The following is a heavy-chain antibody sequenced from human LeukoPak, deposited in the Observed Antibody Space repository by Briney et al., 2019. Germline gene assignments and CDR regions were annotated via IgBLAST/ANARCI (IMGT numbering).Heavy chain of an antibody. CDR2: TYYRSKWYN. CDR3: ARGLNQDYEYYYDSSGYFAFDI. D-gene: IGHD3-22*01. Sequence: SQTLSLTCAISGDSVSSNSAAWNWIRQSPSRGLEWLGRTYYRSKWYNDYAVSVKSRITINPDTSKNQFSLQLNSVTPEETAVYYCARGLNQDYEYYYDSSGYFAFDIWGQGTMVTVSS. V-gene: IGHV6-1*01. J-gene: IGHJ3*02. CDR1: GDSVSSNSAA.